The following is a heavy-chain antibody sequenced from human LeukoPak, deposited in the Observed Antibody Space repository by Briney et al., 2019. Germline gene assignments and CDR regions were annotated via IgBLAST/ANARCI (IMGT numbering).Heavy chain of an antibody. V-gene: IGHV3-74*01. D-gene: IGHD3-10*01. CDR1: GFSFSNYW. CDR2: TNEHGTII. Sequence: GESLRLSCAASGFSFSNYWFHWVRQAPGEGLVWVSRTNEHGTIINYADSVKGRFTISRDSAKNTLYLQMNSLRTEDSTLYYCVVDLSGSADYWGQGTLVTVSS. J-gene: IGHJ4*02. CDR3: VVDLSGSADY.